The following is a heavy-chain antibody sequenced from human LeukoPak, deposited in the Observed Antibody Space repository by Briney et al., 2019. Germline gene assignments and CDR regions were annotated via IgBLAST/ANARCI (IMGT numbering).Heavy chain of an antibody. CDR1: GFTFSSYW. Sequence: PGGSLRLSCAASGFTFSSYWMSWVRQAPGKGLEWVATIRQDGSQKYYVDSVKGRFTISRDNAKNSLYLQMNSLRAEDTAVYYCAREGGSGSYYYYYYMDVWGKGTTVTISS. CDR2: IRQDGSQK. CDR3: AREGGSGSYYYYYYMDV. D-gene: IGHD3-10*01. J-gene: IGHJ6*03. V-gene: IGHV3-7*01.